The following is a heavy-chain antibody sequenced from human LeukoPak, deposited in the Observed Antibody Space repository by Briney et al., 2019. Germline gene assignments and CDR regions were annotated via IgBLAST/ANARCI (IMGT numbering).Heavy chain of an antibody. J-gene: IGHJ4*02. V-gene: IGHV4-59*01. CDR2: IYHSGST. Sequence: SETLSLTCTVSGGSISTYYWNWIRQPPGKGLEWIGYIYHSGSTNYDPSLQSRVTISVDTSKNQFSLNLNSVTAADTAVYYCASRIRNDYYDSSGYYPDYWGQGTLVTVSS. CDR3: ASRIRNDYYDSSGYYPDY. CDR1: GGSISTYY. D-gene: IGHD3-22*01.